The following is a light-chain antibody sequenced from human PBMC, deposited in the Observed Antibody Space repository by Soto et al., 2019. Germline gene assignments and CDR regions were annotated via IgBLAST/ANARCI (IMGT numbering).Light chain of an antibody. CDR2: DVS. CDR3: TSYTTSSTYV. J-gene: IGLJ1*01. CDR1: SSDVDAYNF. Sequence: SALPQPASVSGSPGQSIAISCTGTSSDVDAYNFVSWYQHHPGKAPKLMIFDVSNRPSGVSNRFSGSKSGNTASLTISGLQAEDEADYYCTSYTTSSTYVFGTGTKVTVL. V-gene: IGLV2-14*03.